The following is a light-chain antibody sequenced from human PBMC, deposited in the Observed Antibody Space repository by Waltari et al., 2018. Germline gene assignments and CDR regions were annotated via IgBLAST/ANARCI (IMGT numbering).Light chain of an antibody. J-gene: IGKJ1*01. CDR1: PTLLDSSPNKNY. V-gene: IGKV4-1*01. CDR2: WAS. Sequence: DIVMTQSPDSLAVSLGERANIPCTSSPTLLDSSPNKNYLFWYQQKPGQPPKMLLYWASTRDSGVPDRFSGSGSGTDFTLTISSLQAEDVAVYYCQQYYDSPLTFGQGTKVEIK. CDR3: QQYYDSPLT.